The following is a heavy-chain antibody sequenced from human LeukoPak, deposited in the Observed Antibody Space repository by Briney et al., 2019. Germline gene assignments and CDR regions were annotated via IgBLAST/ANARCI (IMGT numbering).Heavy chain of an antibody. J-gene: IGHJ5*02. CDR3: ARGGVYGNWFDP. CDR1: GYTLTGYY. D-gene: IGHD2-8*01. V-gene: IGHV1-2*02. Sequence: ASVKVSCKSSGYTLTGYYMHWMRQAPGQGLEWMGWINPNSGVTNYAQKFQGRATMTRDTSITTAYMELSRLGSDDTAVYYCARGGVYGNWFDPWGQGTLVTVSS. CDR2: INPNSGVT.